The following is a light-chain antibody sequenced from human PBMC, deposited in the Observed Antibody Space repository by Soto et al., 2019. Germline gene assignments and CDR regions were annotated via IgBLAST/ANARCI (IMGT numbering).Light chain of an antibody. CDR3: QQRSNWPLFT. V-gene: IGKV3-11*01. Sequence: EIVLTQSPSTLSLSPGERATISCRASQSVSSYLAWYQQKPGQAPRLLIYDASNRATGIPARFSGSGSGTEVTLTISSLEPEDFSVYYCQQRSNWPLFTFGPGTKVDIK. J-gene: IGKJ3*01. CDR2: DAS. CDR1: QSVSSY.